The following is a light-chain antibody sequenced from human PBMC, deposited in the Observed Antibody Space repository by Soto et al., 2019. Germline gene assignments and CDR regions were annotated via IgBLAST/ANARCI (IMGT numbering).Light chain of an antibody. CDR1: NSNLGAGYD. V-gene: IGLV1-40*01. CDR3: LLSYNGPYV. CDR2: GNR. J-gene: IGLJ1*01. Sequence: QSVLTQPPSVSGAPGQRVTISCTGNNSNLGAGYDVHWYQQLPGAAPKLVIFGNRNRPSGVPERFSGSKSGTSASLAITGLQAEDEADYYCLLSYNGPYVFGTGTKLTVL.